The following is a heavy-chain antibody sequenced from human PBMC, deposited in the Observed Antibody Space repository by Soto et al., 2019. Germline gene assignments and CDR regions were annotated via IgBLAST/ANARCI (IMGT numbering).Heavy chain of an antibody. Sequence: GGSLRLSCAASGFTFSSYAMSWVRQAPGKGLEWVSAISGSGGSTYYADSVKGRFTISRDNSKNTLYLQMNSLRAEDTAVYYCAKDRLTYYYDSSGYYIDYWGQGTLVTVSS. CDR1: GFTFSSYA. V-gene: IGHV3-23*01. J-gene: IGHJ4*02. CDR2: ISGSGGST. D-gene: IGHD3-22*01. CDR3: AKDRLTYYYDSSGYYIDY.